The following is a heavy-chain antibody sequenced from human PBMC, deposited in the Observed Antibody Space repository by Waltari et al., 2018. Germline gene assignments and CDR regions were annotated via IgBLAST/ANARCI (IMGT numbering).Heavy chain of an antibody. J-gene: IGHJ4*02. CDR3: ARGPYYDFWSGYYLNY. Sequence: QVQLVQSGAEVTKPGASVKVSCKASGYTFTSYDINWVRQATGQGLEWMGWMNPNSGNTGYAQKFQGRVTMTRNTSISTAYMELSSLRSEDTAVYYCARGPYYDFWSGYYLNYWGQGTLVTVSS. CDR2: MNPNSGNT. V-gene: IGHV1-8*01. D-gene: IGHD3-3*01. CDR1: GYTFTSYD.